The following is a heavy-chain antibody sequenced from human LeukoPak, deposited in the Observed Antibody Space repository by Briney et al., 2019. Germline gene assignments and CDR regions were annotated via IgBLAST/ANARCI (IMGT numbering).Heavy chain of an antibody. CDR1: GFTFSSYA. CDR3: AKGSSSSPSTYCYYYMDV. V-gene: IGHV3-23*01. CDR2: ISGSGGST. Sequence: TGGSLRLSCAASGFTFSSYAMSWVRQAPGKGLEWVSAISGSGGSTYYADSVKGRFTISRDNSKNTLYLQMNSLRAEDTAVYYCAKGSSSSPSTYCYYYMDVWGKGTTVTVSS. J-gene: IGHJ6*03. D-gene: IGHD6-6*01.